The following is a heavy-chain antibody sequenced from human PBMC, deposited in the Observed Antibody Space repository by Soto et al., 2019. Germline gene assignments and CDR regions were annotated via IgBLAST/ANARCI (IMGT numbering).Heavy chain of an antibody. Sequence: QVQLVQSGAEVKKPGASVKISCKASGYTFTSYYLHWVRQAPGQGLEWMGIIIPSGGYTSYAQNFQGRVTMTRDTSTSTVYMELSSLRSEDTAVYYCARVQAYASGCSVDDYYYYAMDVWGQGTTVTVSS. CDR1: GYTFTSYY. CDR3: ARVQAYASGCSVDDYYYYAMDV. D-gene: IGHD6-19*01. CDR2: IIPSGGYT. V-gene: IGHV1-46*01. J-gene: IGHJ6*02.